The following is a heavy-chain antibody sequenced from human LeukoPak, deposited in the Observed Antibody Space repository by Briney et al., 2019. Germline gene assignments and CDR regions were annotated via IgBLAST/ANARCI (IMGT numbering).Heavy chain of an antibody. Sequence: PSETLSLTYTVSGTSVNSGSYYWSWFRQPPGKGLEWIAYIFYTGSANYSPSLRSRVAISIDTSKNQFSLKLSSVTAADTAVYYCARDSNCAGGTCYDSWGQGTLVTVSS. CDR3: ARDSNCAGGTCYDS. J-gene: IGHJ4*02. CDR2: IFYTGSA. CDR1: GTSVNSGSYY. D-gene: IGHD2-15*01. V-gene: IGHV4-61*01.